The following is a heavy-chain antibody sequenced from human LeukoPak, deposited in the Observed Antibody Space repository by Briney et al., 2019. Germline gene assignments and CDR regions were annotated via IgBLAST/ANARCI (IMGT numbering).Heavy chain of an antibody. CDR1: GFTVSSNY. CDR2: IYSGGST. V-gene: IGHV3-53*01. Sequence: SGGSLRLSCAASGFTVSSNYMSWVRQAPGKGLEWVSIIYSGGSTHYADSVKGRFTISRDNSRNTLYLQMNSLRAEDTAVYYCASAGTTVTYFDYWGQGTLVTVSS. CDR3: ASAGTTVTYFDY. J-gene: IGHJ4*02. D-gene: IGHD4-17*01.